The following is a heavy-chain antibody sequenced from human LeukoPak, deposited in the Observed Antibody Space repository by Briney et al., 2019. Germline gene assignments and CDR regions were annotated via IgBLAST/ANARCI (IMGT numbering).Heavy chain of an antibody. V-gene: IGHV1-46*01. CDR2: INPSGGST. CDR3: ARDSTSHSSENFDI. CDR1: GYTFTGYY. Sequence: ASVKVSCKASGYTFTGYYMRWVRQAPGQGLEWMGIINPSGGSTFYAQKFQGRVTMTRDMSTSTVYMELSSLRSEDTAVYYCARDSTSHSSENFDIWGQGTMVTVSS. J-gene: IGHJ3*02. D-gene: IGHD2-2*01.